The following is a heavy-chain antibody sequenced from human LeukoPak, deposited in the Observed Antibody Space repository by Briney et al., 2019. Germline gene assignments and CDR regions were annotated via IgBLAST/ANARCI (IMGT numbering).Heavy chain of an antibody. CDR3: ARVRGVIIVWFDP. CDR2: IKQDGSEK. D-gene: IGHD3-10*01. V-gene: IGHV3-7*01. Sequence: GGSLRLSCAASGFTFSSYWMSWVRQAPGKGLEWVANIKQDGSEKYYADSVKGRFTISRDNAKNSLYLQMNSLGAEDTAVYYCARVRGVIIVWFDPWGQGTLVTVSS. CDR1: GFTFSSYW. J-gene: IGHJ5*02.